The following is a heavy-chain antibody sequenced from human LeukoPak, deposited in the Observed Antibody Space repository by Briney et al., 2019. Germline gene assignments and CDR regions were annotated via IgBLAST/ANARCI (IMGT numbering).Heavy chain of an antibody. V-gene: IGHV3-74*01. Sequence: GGSLRLSCEASGFTFSSYWMHWVRQAPAKGPEWVSRIQNDGSSTVYADSVKGRFTISRDNAKNTLYLQMNTLRVEGTAVYYCVCYGIAPPYWGQGTLVTVSS. CDR1: GFTFSSYW. CDR3: VCYGIAPPY. J-gene: IGHJ4*02. CDR2: IQNDGSST. D-gene: IGHD2-8*01.